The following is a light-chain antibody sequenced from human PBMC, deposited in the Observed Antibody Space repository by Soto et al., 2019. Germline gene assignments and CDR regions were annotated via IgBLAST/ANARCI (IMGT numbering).Light chain of an antibody. CDR2: DAS. J-gene: IGKJ4*01. CDR3: QQRSNWPALT. Sequence: EALLTQLPANLSLSPGESATLSCRASQSVSYHLAWYQQKRGQAPRLLIYDASKRATGVPARFSASGSGTDFTLTTRSLEPEDFAVYYCQQRSNWPALTFGGGTKVEI. V-gene: IGKV3-11*01. CDR1: QSVSYH.